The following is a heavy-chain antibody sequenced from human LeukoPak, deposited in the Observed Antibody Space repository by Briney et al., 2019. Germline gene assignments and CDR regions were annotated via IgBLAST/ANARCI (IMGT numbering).Heavy chain of an antibody. CDR3: ARGLLLS. V-gene: IGHV4-34*01. Sequence: SETLSLTCAVYGGSFSGYYWSWIRQPPGKGLEWIGEINQSGSTNYNPPLKSRVTITVDTSKNQFSLKLSSVTAADTAVYYCARGLLLSWGQGTMVTVSS. CDR2: INQSGST. J-gene: IGHJ3*01. D-gene: IGHD2-15*01. CDR1: GGSFSGYY.